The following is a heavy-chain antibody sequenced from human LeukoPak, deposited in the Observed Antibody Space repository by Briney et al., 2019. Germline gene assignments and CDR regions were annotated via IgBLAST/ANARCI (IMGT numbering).Heavy chain of an antibody. J-gene: IGHJ4*02. CDR3: ARSSREYSYGYGGYYFDY. Sequence: SETLSLTCTVSGGSIRSYYWTWIRQPPGKGLEWIGYIYYSGSTNYNPSLKSRVTISVDTSKNQFSLKLSSVTAADTAVYYCARSSREYSYGYGGYYFDYWGQGTLVTVSS. CDR2: IYYSGST. V-gene: IGHV4-59*01. CDR1: GGSIRSYY. D-gene: IGHD5-18*01.